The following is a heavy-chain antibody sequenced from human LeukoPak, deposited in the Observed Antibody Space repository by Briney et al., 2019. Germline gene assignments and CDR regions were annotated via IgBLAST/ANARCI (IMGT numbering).Heavy chain of an antibody. CDR2: IYYSGST. D-gene: IGHD3-10*01. CDR1: GGSISSYY. Sequence: SETLSLTCTVSGGSISSYYWSWIRQPPGKGLECLGFIYYSGSTNYNPSLKGRVTISVDTSKNQFSLKLSSVTAADTAVYYCARNYYGSGSYFGYWGQGTLVTVSS. J-gene: IGHJ4*02. CDR3: ARNYYGSGSYFGY. V-gene: IGHV4-59*01.